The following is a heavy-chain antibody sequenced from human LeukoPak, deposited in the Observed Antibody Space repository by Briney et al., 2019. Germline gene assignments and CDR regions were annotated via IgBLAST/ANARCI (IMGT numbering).Heavy chain of an antibody. CDR1: GYTLTSYA. CDR3: ARGQIQLWQYYFDY. Sequence: ASVKVSCKASGYTLTSYAMNWVRQAPGQGPEWMGWIDTNTGNPMYAHGFTGRFVFSLDTSVSMTYLQISSLKAEDTAVYYCARGQIQLWQYYFDYWGQGTLVTVSS. V-gene: IGHV7-4-1*04. D-gene: IGHD5-18*01. J-gene: IGHJ4*02. CDR2: IDTNTGNP.